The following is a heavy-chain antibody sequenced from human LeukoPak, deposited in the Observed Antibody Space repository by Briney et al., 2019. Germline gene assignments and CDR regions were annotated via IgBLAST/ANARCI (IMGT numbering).Heavy chain of an antibody. Sequence: PGGSLRLSCAASGFTFSSYTISWVRQAPGKGLEWVAAISGSGGRAYYADSVRGRFTISRDNSKNTLYLQMNSLRAEDTAVYYCAKDPICGSWNDVGDLNYWGQGTLVTVSS. J-gene: IGHJ4*02. D-gene: IGHD1-1*01. CDR2: ISGSGGRA. CDR3: AKDPICGSWNDVGDLNY. CDR1: GFTFSSYT. V-gene: IGHV3-23*01.